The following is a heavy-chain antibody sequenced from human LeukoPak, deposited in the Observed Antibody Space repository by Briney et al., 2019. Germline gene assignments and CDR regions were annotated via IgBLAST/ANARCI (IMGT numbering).Heavy chain of an antibody. CDR2: IRYDGSNK. D-gene: IGHD3-9*01. V-gene: IGHV3-30*02. J-gene: IGHJ4*02. CDR3: ARGPSDILTGYYTDYFDY. CDR1: GFTFSSYG. Sequence: GGSLRLSCAASGFTFSSYGMHWVRQAPGKGLEWVAFIRYDGSNKYYADSVKGRFTISRDNSKNTLYLQMNSLRAEDTAVYYCARGPSDILTGYYTDYFDYWGQGTLVTVSS.